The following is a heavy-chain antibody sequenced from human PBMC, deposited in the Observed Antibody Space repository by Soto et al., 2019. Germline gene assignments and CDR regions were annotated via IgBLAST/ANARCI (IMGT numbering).Heavy chain of an antibody. CDR1: GGSFSGYY. CDR3: ARGSHGDYAPPFDY. J-gene: IGHJ4*02. V-gene: IGHV4-34*01. Sequence: PSETLSLTCAVYGGSFSGYYWSWIRQPPGKGLEWIGEINHSGSTNYNPSLKSRVTISVDTSKNQFSLKLSSVTAADTAVYYCARGSHGDYAPPFDYWGQGTLVTVSS. D-gene: IGHD4-17*01. CDR2: INHSGST.